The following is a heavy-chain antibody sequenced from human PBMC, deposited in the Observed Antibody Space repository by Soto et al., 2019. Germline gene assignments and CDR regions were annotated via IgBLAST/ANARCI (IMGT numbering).Heavy chain of an antibody. CDR1: GFTFSSYG. V-gene: IGHV3-33*01. CDR2: IWYDGSNK. D-gene: IGHD3-3*01. Sequence: ESGGGVVQPGRSLRLSCAASGFTFSSYGIHWVHQAPGKGLEWVAVIWYDGSNKYYADSVKGRFSISRDNSKNTVHLQMNSLTAEDTAEYHCARDWNGMDVWGQGTTVTVSS. CDR3: ARDWNGMDV. J-gene: IGHJ6*02.